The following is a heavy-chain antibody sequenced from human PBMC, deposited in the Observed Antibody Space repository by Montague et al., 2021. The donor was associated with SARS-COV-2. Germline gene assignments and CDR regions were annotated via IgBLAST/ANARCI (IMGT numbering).Heavy chain of an antibody. CDR1: GFTFSSYA. Sequence: SRRLSWSASGFTFSSYAMHWVRQAPGKGLEWVAVISYDGSNKYYADSVKGRFTISRDNSKNTLYLQMNSLRAEDTAVYYCARDRGMITFGGVIVIDGMDVWGQGTTVTVSS. D-gene: IGHD3-16*02. V-gene: IGHV3-30-3*01. CDR2: ISYDGSNK. CDR3: ARDRGMITFGGVIVIDGMDV. J-gene: IGHJ6*02.